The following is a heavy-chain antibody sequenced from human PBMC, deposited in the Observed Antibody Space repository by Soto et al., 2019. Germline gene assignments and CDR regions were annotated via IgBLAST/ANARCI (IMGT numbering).Heavy chain of an antibody. V-gene: IGHV3-21*01. CDR1: GFTFSSYS. Sequence: GGSLRLSCAASGFTFSSYSMNWVRQAPGKGLEWVSSISSSSSYIYYADSVKGRFTISRDNSKKMLYLQMNSLRPEDTAVYYCAKGQHCSSTSCYFYYYGMDVWGQGTKVTVSS. D-gene: IGHD2-2*01. CDR2: ISSSSSYI. CDR3: AKGQHCSSTSCYFYYYGMDV. J-gene: IGHJ6*02.